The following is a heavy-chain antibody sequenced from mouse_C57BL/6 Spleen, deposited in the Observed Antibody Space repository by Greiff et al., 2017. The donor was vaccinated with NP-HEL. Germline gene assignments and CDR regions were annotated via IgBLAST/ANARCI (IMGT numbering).Heavy chain of an antibody. J-gene: IGHJ4*01. Sequence: QVQLQQPGAELVKPGASVKLSCKASGYTFTSYWMQWVKQRPGQGLEWIGEIDPSDSYTNYNQKFKGKATLTVDTSSSTAYMQLSSLTSEDSAVYYCARYHDYDVGYYAMDYWGQGTSVTVSS. CDR1: GYTFTSYW. CDR3: ARYHDYDVGYYAMDY. D-gene: IGHD2-4*01. V-gene: IGHV1-50*01. CDR2: IDPSDSYT.